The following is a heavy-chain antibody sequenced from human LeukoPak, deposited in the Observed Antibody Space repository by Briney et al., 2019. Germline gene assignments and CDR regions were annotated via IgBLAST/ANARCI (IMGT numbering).Heavy chain of an antibody. J-gene: IGHJ5*02. D-gene: IGHD3-3*01. CDR2: IIQDGSEK. V-gene: IGHV3-7*01. CDR1: GFTFSSYE. CDR3: ARIPDYDFWSGYYGFDP. Sequence: PGGSLRLSCAASGFTFSSYEMNWVRQAPGKGLEWVANIIQDGSEKYYVDSVKGRFTISRDNARNSLDLQMNSLRAEDTAVYYCARIPDYDFWSGYYGFDPWGQGTLVTVSS.